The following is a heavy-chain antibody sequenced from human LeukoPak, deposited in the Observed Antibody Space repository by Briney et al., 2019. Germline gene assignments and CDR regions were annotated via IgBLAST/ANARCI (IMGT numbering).Heavy chain of an antibody. J-gene: IGHJ4*02. CDR1: GFTFSSYA. D-gene: IGHD1-26*01. V-gene: IGHV3-15*01. CDR3: TTGPKRELLRSNY. Sequence: PGGSLRLSCVASGFTFSSYAMSWVRQAPGKGLEWVGRIKSKTDGGTTDYAAPVKGRFSISRDDSKNTLYLQMNSLKTEDTAVYYCTTGPKRELLRSNYWGQGTLVTVSS. CDR2: IKSKTDGGTT.